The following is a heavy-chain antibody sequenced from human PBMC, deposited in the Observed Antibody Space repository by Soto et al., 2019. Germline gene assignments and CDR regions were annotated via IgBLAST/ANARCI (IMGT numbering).Heavy chain of an antibody. CDR2: INPSGGST. J-gene: IGHJ5*02. CDR1: GYTFTSYY. V-gene: IGHV1-46*01. D-gene: IGHD3-3*01. CDR3: ARAGTTIFGVVTWFDP. Sequence: VASVKVSCKASGYTFTSYYMHWVRQAPGQGLEWMGIINPSGGSTSYAQKFQGRVTMTRDTSTSTVYMELSSLRSEDTAVYYCARAGTTIFGVVTWFDPWGQGTLVTVSS.